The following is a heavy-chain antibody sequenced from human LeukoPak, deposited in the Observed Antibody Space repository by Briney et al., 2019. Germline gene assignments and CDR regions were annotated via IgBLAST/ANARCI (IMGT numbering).Heavy chain of an antibody. D-gene: IGHD6-13*01. V-gene: IGHV1-69*04. CDR1: GGTFSSYA. CDR3: ARGTGYSSSWYVRSPNYYYGMDV. CDR2: IIPIFGIA. J-gene: IGHJ6*02. Sequence: GSSVKVSCKASGGTFSSYAVSWVRQAPGQGLEGMGRIIPIFGIANYAQKFQGRVTITADKSTSTAYMELSSLRSEDTAVYYCARGTGYSSSWYVRSPNYYYGMDVWGQGTTVTVSS.